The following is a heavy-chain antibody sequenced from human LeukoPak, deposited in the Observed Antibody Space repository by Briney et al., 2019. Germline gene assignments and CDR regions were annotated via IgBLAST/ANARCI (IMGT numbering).Heavy chain of an antibody. CDR1: GGSISSYY. V-gene: IGHV4-59*01. CDR3: ARAAGSSPDNNWFDP. J-gene: IGHJ5*02. CDR2: IYYSGST. Sequence: SETLSLTCTVSGGSISSYYWSWIRQPPGKGLEWIGYIYYSGSTNYNPSLKSRVTISVDTSKNQFSLKLSSVTAADTAVYYCARAAGSSPDNNWFDPWGQGTLVTVSS. D-gene: IGHD6-13*01.